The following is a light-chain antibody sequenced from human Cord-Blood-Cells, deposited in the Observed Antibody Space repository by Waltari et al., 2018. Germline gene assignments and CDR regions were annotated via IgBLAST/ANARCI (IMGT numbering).Light chain of an antibody. V-gene: IGLV3-19*01. Sequence: SSELTQDPAVSVALGQTVRITGQGDGRTSFYASWYQQKPGQAPVLVIYGKNNRPSGIPDRFSGSSSGNTASLTITGAQAEDEADYYCNSRDSSGVVFGGGTKLTVL. J-gene: IGLJ2*01. CDR3: NSRDSSGVV. CDR2: GKN. CDR1: GRTSFY.